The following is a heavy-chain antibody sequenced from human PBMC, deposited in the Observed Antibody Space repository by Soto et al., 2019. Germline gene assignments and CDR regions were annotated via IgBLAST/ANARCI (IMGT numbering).Heavy chain of an antibody. D-gene: IGHD3-10*01. CDR3: AKDLGGLLWFGELFVGSNGMDV. CDR1: GFTFSSYG. V-gene: IGHV3-30*18. J-gene: IGHJ6*02. CDR2: ISYDGSNK. Sequence: GGSLRLSCAASGFTFSSYGMHWVRQAPGKGLEWVAVISYDGSNKYYADSVKGRFTISRDNSKNTLYLQMNSLRAEDTAVYYCAKDLGGLLWFGELFVGSNGMDVWGQGTTVTVSS.